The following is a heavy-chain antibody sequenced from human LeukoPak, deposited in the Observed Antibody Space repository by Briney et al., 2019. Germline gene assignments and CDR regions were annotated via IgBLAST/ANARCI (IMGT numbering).Heavy chain of an antibody. Sequence: PSETLSLTCAVSGVSISSGGYYWNWIRQHPGKGLEWIGYIYYSGSTYYNPSLKSRVTISVDTSKNQFSLKLSSVTAADTAVYYCARGSYSGWAAPLGYWGQGTLVTVSS. CDR3: ARGSYSGWAAPLGY. CDR1: GVSISSGGYY. J-gene: IGHJ4*02. CDR2: IYYSGST. V-gene: IGHV4-31*11. D-gene: IGHD3-10*01.